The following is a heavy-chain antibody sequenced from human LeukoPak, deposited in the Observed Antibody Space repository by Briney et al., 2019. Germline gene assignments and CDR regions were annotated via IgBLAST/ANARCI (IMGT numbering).Heavy chain of an antibody. J-gene: IGHJ6*02. CDR3: ATGVVAATFFRNYYYGMDV. CDR2: FDPEAGET. Sequence: ASVKVSCKVSGYTLTELSMHWVRHAPGKGLEWMGGFDPEAGETIYAQKFQGRVTMTEDTSTDTAYMELSSLRSEDTAVYYCATGVVAATFFRNYYYGMDVWGQGATVTVSS. V-gene: IGHV1-24*01. CDR1: GYTLTELS. D-gene: IGHD2-15*01.